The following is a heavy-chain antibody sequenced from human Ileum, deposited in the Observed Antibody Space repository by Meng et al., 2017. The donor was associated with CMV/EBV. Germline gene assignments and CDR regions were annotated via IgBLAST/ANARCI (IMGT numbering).Heavy chain of an antibody. CDR1: GGSISSYY. CDR3: ARELGRDSGMDV. CDR2: IYYSGST. D-gene: IGHD7-27*01. V-gene: IGHV4-59*01. J-gene: IGHJ6*02. Sequence: SETLSLTCSVSGGSISSYYWTWIRQPPGKGLEWIGHIYYSGSTNYNPSLKSRVTISVDTSKKQFSLKLTSVTAADTAVYYCARELGRDSGMDVWGQGTTVTVSS.